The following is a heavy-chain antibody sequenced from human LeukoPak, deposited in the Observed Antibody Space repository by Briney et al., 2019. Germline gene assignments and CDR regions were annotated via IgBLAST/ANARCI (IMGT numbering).Heavy chain of an antibody. Sequence: SVRVSCKASGYTFTSYYMHWVRQAPGQGLEWMGGIIPIFGTANYAQKFQGRVTITADESTSTAYMELSSLRSEDTAVYYCARDGGYKWASAFDIWGQGTMVTVSS. CDR3: ARDGGYKWASAFDI. D-gene: IGHD5-24*01. V-gene: IGHV1-69*13. CDR2: IIPIFGTA. CDR1: GYTFTSYY. J-gene: IGHJ3*02.